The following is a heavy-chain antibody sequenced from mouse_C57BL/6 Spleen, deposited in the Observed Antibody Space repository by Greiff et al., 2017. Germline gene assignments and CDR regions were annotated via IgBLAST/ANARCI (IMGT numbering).Heavy chain of an antibody. D-gene: IGHD3-2*02. Sequence: VQLQQPGAELVRPGTSVKLSCKASGYTFTSYWMHWVKQRPGQGLEWIGVIDPSDSYTNYNQKFKGKATLTVDTSSSTAYMQLSSLTSEDSAVYYCARWATAHATDYWGQGTTLTVSS. CDR3: ARWATAHATDY. CDR2: IDPSDSYT. V-gene: IGHV1-59*01. CDR1: GYTFTSYW. J-gene: IGHJ2*01.